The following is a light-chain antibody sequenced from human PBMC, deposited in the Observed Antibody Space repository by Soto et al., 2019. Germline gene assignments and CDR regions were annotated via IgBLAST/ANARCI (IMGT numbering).Light chain of an antibody. CDR3: RSHPGSRTV. J-gene: IGLJ1*01. Sequence: SVRTQPPSASGSPGQSVAISCTGTSSDVGGYNYVSWYQQHPGKAPKLMIYEVNKRPSGVPDRFSGSKHGNTASLTVSGLQAADEADYYCRSHPGSRTVLGNGTELTV. CDR1: SSDVGGYNY. CDR2: EVN. V-gene: IGLV2-8*01.